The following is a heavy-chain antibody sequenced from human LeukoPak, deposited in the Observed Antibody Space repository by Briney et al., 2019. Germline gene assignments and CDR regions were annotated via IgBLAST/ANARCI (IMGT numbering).Heavy chain of an antibody. CDR1: GGSISSGSYY. CDR2: IYTSGST. CDR3: ARVYRDTGGYGMIDY. Sequence: PSETLSLTCTVSGGSISSGSYYWSWIRQPAGKGLEWIGRIYTSGSTNYNPSLKSRVTISVDTSKNQFSLKLSSVTAADTAVYYRARVYRDTGGYGMIDYWGQGTLVTVSS. V-gene: IGHV4-61*02. J-gene: IGHJ4*02. D-gene: IGHD5-12*01.